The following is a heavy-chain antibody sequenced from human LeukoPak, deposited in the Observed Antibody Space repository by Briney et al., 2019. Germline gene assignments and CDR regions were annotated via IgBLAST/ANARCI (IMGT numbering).Heavy chain of an antibody. CDR2: INHICGIE. D-gene: IGHD1-7*01. CDR1: GGTFSSYD. CDR3: ARDNCNYPPARYYYYYYGMDV. Sequence: SVTVSCKASGGTFSSYDMSWVRQAPGQGLEWMGGINHICGIENYAQKFHGRVTITADNSTSTAYMALSSLTSEDTAVYYCARDNCNYPPARYYYYYYGMDVWGQGTTVTVSS. J-gene: IGHJ6*02. V-gene: IGHV1-69*10.